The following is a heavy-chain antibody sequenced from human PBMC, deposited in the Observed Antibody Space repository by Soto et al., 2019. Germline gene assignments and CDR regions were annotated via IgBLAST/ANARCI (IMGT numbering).Heavy chain of an antibody. V-gene: IGHV4-59*08. CDR1: GGSISSYY. Sequence: ASETLSLTCTVSGGSISSYYWSWIRQPPGKGLEWIGYIYYSGSTIYSPSLKSRVTISVDTSKNQFSLKLSSVTAADTAVYYFARLGYCSGGSCPYYFDYWGQGTLVTVSS. J-gene: IGHJ4*02. CDR3: ARLGYCSGGSCPYYFDY. D-gene: IGHD2-15*01. CDR2: IYYSGST.